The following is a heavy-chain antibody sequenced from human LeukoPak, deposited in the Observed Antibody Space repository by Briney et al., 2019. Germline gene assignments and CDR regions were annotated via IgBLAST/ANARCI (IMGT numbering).Heavy chain of an antibody. CDR1: DFTFTSYA. CDR3: AKSDWYKRGEPDYFDY. CDR2: ISGSGSNT. V-gene: IGHV3-23*01. D-gene: IGHD6-19*01. J-gene: IGHJ4*02. Sequence: GGSLRLSCAASDFTFTSYAMSWVHQAPGKGLEWVSTISGSGSNTYYADSVKGRYTISRDNSKNTLYLQMNSLRAEDTAMYYCAKSDWYKRGEPDYFDYWGQGSLVTVSS.